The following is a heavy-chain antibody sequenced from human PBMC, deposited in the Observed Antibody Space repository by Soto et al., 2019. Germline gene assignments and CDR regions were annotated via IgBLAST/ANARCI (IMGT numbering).Heavy chain of an antibody. CDR3: ARDRYYYDSSGYGMDV. Sequence: SETLSLTCTVSGGSISSGDYYWSWIRQPPGKGLEWIGYIYYSGSTYYNPSLKSRVTISVDTSKNQFSLKLSSVTAADTAVYYCARDRYYYDSSGYGMDVWGQGTTVTVS. V-gene: IGHV4-30-4*01. CDR1: GGSISSGDYY. CDR2: IYYSGST. D-gene: IGHD3-22*01. J-gene: IGHJ6*02.